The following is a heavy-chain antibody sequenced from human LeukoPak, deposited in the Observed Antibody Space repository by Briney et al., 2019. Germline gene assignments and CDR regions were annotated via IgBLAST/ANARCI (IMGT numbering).Heavy chain of an antibody. D-gene: IGHD3-10*01. Sequence: GASVKVSCKASGFPFSSYYVHWVRQAPGQGLEWMGGIIPIFDTANYAQKFQGRVTITADELTSTVNMELSSLKSEDTAVYYCASGSLGAPGSYYKDYYYYYMDVWGKGTTVTISS. CDR1: GFPFSSYY. J-gene: IGHJ6*03. CDR3: ASGSLGAPGSYYKDYYYYYMDV. V-gene: IGHV1-69*13. CDR2: IIPIFDTA.